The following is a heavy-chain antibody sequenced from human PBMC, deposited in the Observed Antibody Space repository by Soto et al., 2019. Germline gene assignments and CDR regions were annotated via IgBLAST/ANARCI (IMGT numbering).Heavy chain of an antibody. CDR1: GGSISSYY. V-gene: IGHV4-59*01. D-gene: IGHD3-9*01. Sequence: SETLSLTCTVSGGSISSYYWSWIRQPPGKGLEWIGYIYYSGSTNYNPSLKSRVTISVDTSKNQFSLKLSSVTAADTAVYYCARGYYDILTGWAFDPWGQGTLVTVSS. J-gene: IGHJ5*02. CDR3: ARGYYDILTGWAFDP. CDR2: IYYSGST.